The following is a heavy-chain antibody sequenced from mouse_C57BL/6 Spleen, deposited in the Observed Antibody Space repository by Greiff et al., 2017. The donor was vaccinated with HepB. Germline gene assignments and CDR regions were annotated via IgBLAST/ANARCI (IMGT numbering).Heavy chain of an antibody. CDR3: ARDYYGSSYERGMDY. D-gene: IGHD1-1*01. J-gene: IGHJ4*01. CDR2: INPSSGYT. Sequence: VQLQQSGAELAKPGASVKLSCKASGYTFTSYWMHWVNQRPGQGLEWIGYINPSSGYTKYNQKFKDKATLTADKSSSTAYMQLSSLTYEDSAVYYCARDYYGSSYERGMDYWGQGTSVTVSS. V-gene: IGHV1-7*01. CDR1: GYTFTSYW.